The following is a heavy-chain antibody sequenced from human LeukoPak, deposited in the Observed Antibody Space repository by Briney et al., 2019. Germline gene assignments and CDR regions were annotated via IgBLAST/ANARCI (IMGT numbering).Heavy chain of an antibody. CDR2: IKQDGSAK. Sequence: GGSLRLSCAASGFTFSSYWMAWVRQAPGKGLEWVANIKQDGSAKNYVGSVRGRFTISRENAKTSMELQMNSLRVEDTAVYYCARDRGGILDFWGQGTLVTVSS. CDR3: ARDRGGILDF. CDR1: GFTFSSYW. J-gene: IGHJ4*02. D-gene: IGHD3-10*01. V-gene: IGHV3-7*04.